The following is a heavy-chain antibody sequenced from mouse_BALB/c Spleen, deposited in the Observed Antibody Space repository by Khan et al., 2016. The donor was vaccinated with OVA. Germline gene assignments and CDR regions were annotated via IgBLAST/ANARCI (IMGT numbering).Heavy chain of an antibody. CDR3: ARRNGNSLFGDFDV. J-gene: IGHJ1*01. CDR2: IWRDGVK. V-gene: IGHV8-8*01. D-gene: IGHD1-1*01. Sequence: QVTLKESGPGILQPSQTLSLTCSFSGFSLSTSGMGIGWIRQPSGKGLEWPTHIWRDGVKRYNPALKSRLTIRKDTSTSQVFLKIARVDSAHTATYYCARRNGNSLFGDFDVWGAGTSVTVS. CDR1: GFSLSTSGMG.